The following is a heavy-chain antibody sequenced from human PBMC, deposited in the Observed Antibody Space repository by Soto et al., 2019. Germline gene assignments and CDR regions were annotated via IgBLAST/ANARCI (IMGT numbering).Heavy chain of an antibody. D-gene: IGHD6-13*01. CDR2: IRSKANSYAT. Sequence: PGGSTSHSSAASGVTIRGSAMHWVRQASGKGLEWVGRIRSKANSYATAYAASVKGRSTSSRDDSKNTAYLQMNSLKTEDTAVYYCTRFLRAPDPIAAAAPRDYWGQGTLVTVSS. CDR1: GVTIRGSA. J-gene: IGHJ4*02. V-gene: IGHV3-73*01. CDR3: TRFLRAPDPIAAAAPRDY.